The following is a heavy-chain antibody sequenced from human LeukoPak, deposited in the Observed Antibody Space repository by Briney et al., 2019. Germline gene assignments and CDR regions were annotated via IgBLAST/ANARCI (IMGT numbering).Heavy chain of an antibody. Sequence: GGSLRLSCAASGFTFSSYAMSWVRQAPGKGLEWVSAISGNGGSTYYADSVKGRFTISRDNSKNTLYLQMNSLRAEDTAVYYCAKRYCSGGSCSYYFDYWGQGTLVTVSS. CDR2: ISGNGGST. V-gene: IGHV3-23*01. CDR3: AKRYCSGGSCSYYFDY. J-gene: IGHJ4*02. D-gene: IGHD2-15*01. CDR1: GFTFSSYA.